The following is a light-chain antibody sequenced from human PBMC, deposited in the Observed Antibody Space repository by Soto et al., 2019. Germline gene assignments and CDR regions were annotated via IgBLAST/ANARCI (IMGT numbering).Light chain of an antibody. CDR1: ISDVGTYNL. Sequence: QSALTQPASVSGSPGQSITISCTGTISDVGTYNLVSWFQQHPGKAPKLMIFEVSERPSGVSNRFSGSKSGNAASLTISGLQAEEEADYYCCSYAGGATYVFGTGTKFTVL. CDR3: CSYAGGATYV. V-gene: IGLV2-23*02. CDR2: EVS. J-gene: IGLJ1*01.